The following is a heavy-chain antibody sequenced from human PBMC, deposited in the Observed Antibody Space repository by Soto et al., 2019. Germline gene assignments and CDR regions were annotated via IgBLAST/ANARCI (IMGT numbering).Heavy chain of an antibody. CDR3: ATETPLIGPVTTSRWFDP. V-gene: IGHV1-24*01. Sequence: ASVKVSCKVSGYTLTELSMHWVRQAPGKGLEWMGGFDPEDGETIYAQKFQGRVTMTEDTSTDTAYMELSSLRSEDTAVYYCATETPLIGPVTTSRWFDPWGQGTLVTVSS. D-gene: IGHD4-4*01. J-gene: IGHJ5*02. CDR2: FDPEDGET. CDR1: GYTLTELS.